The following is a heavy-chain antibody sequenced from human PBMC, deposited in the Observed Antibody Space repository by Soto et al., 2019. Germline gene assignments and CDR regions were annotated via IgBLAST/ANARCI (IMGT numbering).Heavy chain of an antibody. V-gene: IGHV1-69*01. Sequence: QVHLVQSGAEVKKPGSSVKVSCKASGGTVSSNAITWVRQAPGKGLEWMGVFIPIFVSAHYAQKFQGRVTITADESTSTAYMELSGLRSEDTAIYYCARDLSSDSTGFRGYDLWGQGTLVTVSS. J-gene: IGHJ4*02. D-gene: IGHD3-22*01. CDR2: FIPIFVSA. CDR1: GGTVSSNA. CDR3: ARDLSSDSTGFRGYDL.